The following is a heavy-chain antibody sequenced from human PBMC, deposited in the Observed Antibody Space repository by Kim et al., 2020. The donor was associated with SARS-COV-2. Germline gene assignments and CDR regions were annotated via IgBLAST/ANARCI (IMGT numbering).Heavy chain of an antibody. CDR2: IYPDDSDT. V-gene: IGHV5-51*01. CDR3: ARHVIDMGATAGHPPIPDI. J-gene: IGHJ4*02. D-gene: IGHD6-13*01. CDR1: GYKFTNYW. Sequence: GESLKISCKGSGYKFTNYWIGWVRQMPGKGLEWMGIIYPDDSDTRYSPSFQGQVTISADKSISTAYLQWSSLKASDSAMYYCARHVIDMGATAGHPPIPDIWGQGPLVTVPS.